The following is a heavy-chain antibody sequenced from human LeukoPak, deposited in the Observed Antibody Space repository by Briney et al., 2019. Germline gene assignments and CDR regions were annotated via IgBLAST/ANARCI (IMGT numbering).Heavy chain of an antibody. CDR1: GGSIRSYY. CDR3: ARRYSSSWYPFDY. CDR2: IYYSGST. D-gene: IGHD6-13*01. V-gene: IGHV4-59*12. Sequence: SETLSLTCTVSGGSIRSYYWSWIRQPPGKGLEWIAYIYYSGSTNYNPSLKSRVTISVDTSKSQFSLKLSSVTAADTAVYYCARRYSSSWYPFDYWGQGTLVTVSS. J-gene: IGHJ4*02.